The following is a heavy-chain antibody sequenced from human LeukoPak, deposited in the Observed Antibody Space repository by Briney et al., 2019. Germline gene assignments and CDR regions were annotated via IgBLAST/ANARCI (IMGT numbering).Heavy chain of an antibody. CDR1: GFTFSTYW. CDR2: IKQDGSEE. J-gene: IGHJ4*02. Sequence: PGGSLRLSCAASGFTFSTYWMSWVRQAPGKGLEWVAYIKQDGSEEYYVDSVKGRLTISRDNAKNSLDLQMNSLRAEDTAVYYCSRGDGYNFFDYWGQGTQVTVSS. V-gene: IGHV3-7*05. D-gene: IGHD5-24*01. CDR3: SRGDGYNFFDY.